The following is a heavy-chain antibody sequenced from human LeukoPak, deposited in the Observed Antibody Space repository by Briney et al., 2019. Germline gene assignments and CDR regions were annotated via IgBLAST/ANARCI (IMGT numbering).Heavy chain of an antibody. CDR2: ISGSGGST. Sequence: GGSLRLSCAASGFTFSSYAMSWVRQAPGKGLEWVSAISGSGGSTYYADSVKGRFTISRDNSKNTLYLQMNSLRAEDTAVYYRAKDGEWELRLTDNYYYLYWVQRTQVTLSS. V-gene: IGHV3-23*01. D-gene: IGHD1-26*01. J-gene: IGHJ4*02. CDR3: AKDGEWELRLTDNYYYLY. CDR1: GFTFSSYA.